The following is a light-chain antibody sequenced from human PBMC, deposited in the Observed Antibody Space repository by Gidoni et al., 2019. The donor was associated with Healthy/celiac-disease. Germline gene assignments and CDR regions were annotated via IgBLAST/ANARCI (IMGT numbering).Light chain of an antibody. CDR2: GAS. J-gene: IGKJ3*01. CDR3: QQYGSSPR. CDR1: QSVSSSY. Sequence: DIVFTQSPGTLSLSPGERATLSCRASQSVSSSYLAWYQQKPGQAPRLLIYGASSRATGIPDRFSGSGSGTDFTLTISRLEPEDFAVYYCQQYGSSPRFGPGTKVDIK. V-gene: IGKV3-20*01.